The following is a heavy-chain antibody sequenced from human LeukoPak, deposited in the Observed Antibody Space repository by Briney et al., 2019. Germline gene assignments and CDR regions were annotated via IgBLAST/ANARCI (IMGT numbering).Heavy chain of an antibody. V-gene: IGHV4-31*03. CDR3: ARVFNDYYDSSGFYYFDY. CDR1: GGSISSGGYY. Sequence: SETLSLTCTVSGGSISSGGYYWSWIRQHPGKGLEWIGYIYYSGSTYYNPSLKSRVTISVDTSKNQFSLKLSSVTAADTAVYYCARVFNDYYDSSGFYYFDYWGQGTLVTVSS. CDR2: IYYSGST. J-gene: IGHJ4*02. D-gene: IGHD3-22*01.